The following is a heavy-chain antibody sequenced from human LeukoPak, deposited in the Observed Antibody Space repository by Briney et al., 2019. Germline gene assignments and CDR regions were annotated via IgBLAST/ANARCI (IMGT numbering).Heavy chain of an antibody. Sequence: PSETLSLTCTVSGGSISSSSYYWGWLRQPPGKGLEWIGSIYYSGSTYYNPSLKSRVTISVDTSKNQFSLKLSSVTAADTAVHYCARHEEEDGYNPKTCDYWGQGTLVTVSS. CDR3: ARHEEEDGYNPKTCDY. CDR1: GGSISSSSYY. J-gene: IGHJ4*02. V-gene: IGHV4-39*01. D-gene: IGHD5-24*01. CDR2: IYYSGST.